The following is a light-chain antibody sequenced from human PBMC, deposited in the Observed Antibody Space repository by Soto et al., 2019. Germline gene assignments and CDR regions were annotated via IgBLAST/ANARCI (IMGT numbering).Light chain of an antibody. J-gene: IGKJ4*02. CDR1: QSVSSN. V-gene: IGKV3D-15*03. Sequence: EIVMTKSPATLRVSAGDRATLSCWDRQSVSSNLAWYQKKPGQAPRLLVWRASIRATDMAARFSGSGSGTEFTLACGIRHPEDSVVYYLQQYDNLPLTIRGGTKVDIK. CDR2: RAS. CDR3: QQYDNLPLT.